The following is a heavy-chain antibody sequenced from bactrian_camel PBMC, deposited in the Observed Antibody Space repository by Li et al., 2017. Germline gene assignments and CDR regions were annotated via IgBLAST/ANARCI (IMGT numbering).Heavy chain of an antibody. V-gene: IGHV3S1*01. CDR2: MYTGFGGGNI. CDR3: ARTLRPNCGGGPPAAGYND. D-gene: IGHD7*01. CDR1: GYSHSSNC. J-gene: IGHJ4*01. Sequence: QLVESGGGSVAVGGSLNLSCVASGYSHSSNCLGWFRQAPGKEREGVAAMYTGFGGGNIYYDDSVKGRFTISQDNSKNTLFLQMNVLRPEDTAMYYCARTLRPNCGGGPPAAGYNDWGQGTQVTVS.